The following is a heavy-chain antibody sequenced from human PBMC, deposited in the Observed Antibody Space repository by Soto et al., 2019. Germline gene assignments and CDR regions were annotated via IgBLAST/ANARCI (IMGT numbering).Heavy chain of an antibody. CDR1: GFTFSSYG. V-gene: IGHV3-33*01. CDR2: IWYDGSNK. J-gene: IGHJ4*02. Sequence: QVQLVESGGGVVQPGRSLRLSCAASGFTFSSYGMHWVRQAPGKGLEWVAVIWYDGSNKYYADSVKGRFTISRDNSKNTLYLQMNSLRDEDTAVYYCARDEGCSGGSCYYGEDGYWGQGTLVTVSS. CDR3: ARDEGCSGGSCYYGEDGY. D-gene: IGHD2-15*01.